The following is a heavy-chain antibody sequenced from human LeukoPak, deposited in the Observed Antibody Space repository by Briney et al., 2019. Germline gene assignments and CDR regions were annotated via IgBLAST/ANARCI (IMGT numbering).Heavy chain of an antibody. CDR1: GFTFSSYS. V-gene: IGHV3-21*01. Sequence: GGSLRLSYAASGFTFSSYSMNWVRQAPGKGLEWVSSISSSSSYIYYADSVKGRFTISRDNAKNSLYLQMNSLRAEGTAVYYCARDLYSSSWNWFDPWGQGTLVTVSS. J-gene: IGHJ5*02. CDR3: ARDLYSSSWNWFDP. CDR2: ISSSSSYI. D-gene: IGHD6-13*01.